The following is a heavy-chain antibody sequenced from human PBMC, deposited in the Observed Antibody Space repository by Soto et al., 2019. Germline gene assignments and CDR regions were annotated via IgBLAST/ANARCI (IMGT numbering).Heavy chain of an antibody. CDR2: IQYSGDT. CDR3: ARHDYADRTFDL. V-gene: IGHV4-61*08. D-gene: IGHD5-12*01. Sequence: PSDTLSLTCIVSGGSVGSGAYYWSWIRQPPGSALEWIGYIQYSGDTKYHSSLKSRVTISVDRSRNRFSLTLTSVTAADTAFYYCARHDYADRTFDLWGQGTKVTVSS. CDR1: GGSVGSGAYY. J-gene: IGHJ3*01.